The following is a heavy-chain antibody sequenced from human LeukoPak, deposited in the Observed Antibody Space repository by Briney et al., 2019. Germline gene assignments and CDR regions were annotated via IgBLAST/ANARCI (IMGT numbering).Heavy chain of an antibody. V-gene: IGHV1-18*01. CDR3: AAAGGLDY. D-gene: IGHD3-16*01. Sequence: ASVKVSCKASGYTFTSYGISWVRQAPGQGLEWMGWISAYNGNTNYAQNFQGRVTITRDTSASTAYMELSSLRSEDTAVYYCAAAGGLDYWGQGTLVTVSS. CDR2: ISAYNGNT. CDR1: GYTFTSYG. J-gene: IGHJ4*02.